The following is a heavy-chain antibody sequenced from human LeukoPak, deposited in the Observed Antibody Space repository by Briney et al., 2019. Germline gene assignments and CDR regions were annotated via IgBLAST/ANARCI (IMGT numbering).Heavy chain of an antibody. CDR3: GKNRYSGSLSPFDI. J-gene: IGHJ3*02. CDR1: KFAFSSYA. D-gene: IGHD1-26*01. V-gene: IGHV3-23*01. CDR2: ISGGGGNT. Sequence: PGGSLRLSCAASKFAFSSYAMSWVRQAPGKGLEWVSAISGGGGNTYYADSVKGRFTISRDNSENTLYLQMNSLRAEDTAVYYCGKNRYSGSLSPFDIWGQGTMVTVSS.